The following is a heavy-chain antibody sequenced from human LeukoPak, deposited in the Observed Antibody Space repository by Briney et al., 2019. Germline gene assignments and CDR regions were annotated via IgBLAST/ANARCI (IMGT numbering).Heavy chain of an antibody. CDR1: GFTFSSYE. Sequence: GGSLRLSCAASGFTFSSYEMNWVRQAPGKGLEWVSYISSSGSTIYYADSVKGRFTISRDNAKNSLYLQMNSLRAEDTAVYYCAELGITMIGGVWGKGTTVTLSS. V-gene: IGHV3-48*03. D-gene: IGHD3-10*02. CDR3: AELGITMIGGV. CDR2: ISSSGSTI. J-gene: IGHJ6*04.